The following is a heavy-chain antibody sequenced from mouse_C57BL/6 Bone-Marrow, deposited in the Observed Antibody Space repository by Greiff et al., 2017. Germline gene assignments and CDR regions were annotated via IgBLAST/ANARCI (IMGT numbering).Heavy chain of an antibody. Sequence: VQLQQPGAELVMPGASVKLSCKASGYTFTSYWMHWVKQRPGQGLEWIGEIDPSDSYTNYNQKFKGKSTLTVDKSSSTAYMQLSSLTSEDSAGDDCAREGDYYGSSPFAYWGQGTLVTVSA. CDR2: IDPSDSYT. CDR3: AREGDYYGSSPFAY. D-gene: IGHD1-1*01. CDR1: GYTFTSYW. J-gene: IGHJ3*01. V-gene: IGHV1-69*01.